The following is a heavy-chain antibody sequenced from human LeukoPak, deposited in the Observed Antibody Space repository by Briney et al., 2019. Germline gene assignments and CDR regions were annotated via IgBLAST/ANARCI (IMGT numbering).Heavy chain of an antibody. D-gene: IGHD3-10*01. CDR1: GGSFSGYY. Sequence: PSETLSLTCAVYGGSFSGYYWIWIRQPPGKGLEWIGEINHSGSTNYNPSLKSRVTISVDTSKNQFSLKLSSVTAADTSVYYCARAAMVRGSAFDIWGQGTMVTVSS. CDR3: ARAAMVRGSAFDI. CDR2: INHSGST. V-gene: IGHV4-34*01. J-gene: IGHJ3*02.